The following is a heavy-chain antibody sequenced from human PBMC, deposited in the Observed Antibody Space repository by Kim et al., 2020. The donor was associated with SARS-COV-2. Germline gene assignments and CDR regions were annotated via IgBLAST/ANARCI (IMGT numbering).Heavy chain of an antibody. J-gene: IGHJ6*02. Sequence: LKSRVTISVDTSKNQFALKLSSVTAADTAVYYCARGRVLRYFALYGMDVWGQGTTVTVSS. CDR3: ARGRVLRYFALYGMDV. V-gene: IGHV4-34*01. D-gene: IGHD3-9*01.